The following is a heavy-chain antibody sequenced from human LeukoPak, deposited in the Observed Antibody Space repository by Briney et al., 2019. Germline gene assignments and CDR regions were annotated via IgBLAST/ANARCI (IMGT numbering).Heavy chain of an antibody. CDR2: ISAYNGNT. CDR3: ARAYYYDSSGYFDY. CDR1: GYTFTSYG. Sequence: VASVKVSCKASGYTFTSYGISWVRQAPGRGLEWMGWISAYNGNTNYAQKLQGRVTMTTDTSTSTAYMELRSLRSDDTAVYYCARAYYYDSSGYFDYWGQGTLVTVSS. V-gene: IGHV1-18*01. D-gene: IGHD3-22*01. J-gene: IGHJ4*02.